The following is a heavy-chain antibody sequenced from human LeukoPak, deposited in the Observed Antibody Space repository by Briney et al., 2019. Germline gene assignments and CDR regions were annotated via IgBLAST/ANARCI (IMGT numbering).Heavy chain of an antibody. CDR1: GFTFSSYS. CDR2: ISGSGGST. Sequence: QAGGSLRLSCAASGFTFSSYSMNWVRQAPGKGLEWVSAISGSGGSTYYADSVKGRFTISRDNSKNTLYLQMNSLRAEDTAVYYCAKFHGPSHGDYWGQGTLVTVSS. D-gene: IGHD5-12*01. CDR3: AKFHGPSHGDY. J-gene: IGHJ4*02. V-gene: IGHV3-23*01.